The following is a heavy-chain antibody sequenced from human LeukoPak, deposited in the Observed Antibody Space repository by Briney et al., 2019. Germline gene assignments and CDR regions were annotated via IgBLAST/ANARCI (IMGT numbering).Heavy chain of an antibody. CDR1: GYTFTGYY. V-gene: IGHV1-2*02. Sequence: ASVKVSCKASGYTFTGYYMHWVRQAPGHGLEWMGWINPNSGGTNYAQKFQGRVTMTRDTSISTAYMELSRRRSDDTAVYYCARGRGMVVGAIYVDYGVQGTVVTVSS. D-gene: IGHD1-26*01. CDR2: INPNSGGT. J-gene: IGHJ4*02. CDR3: ARGRGMVVGAIYVDY.